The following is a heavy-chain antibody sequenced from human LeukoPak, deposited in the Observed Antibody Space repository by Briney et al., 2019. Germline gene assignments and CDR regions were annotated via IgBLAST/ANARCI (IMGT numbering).Heavy chain of an antibody. CDR2: IKQDGSEK. CDR3: ARDNGNYDFWSGYYPSIDY. V-gene: IGHV3-7*01. D-gene: IGHD3-3*01. J-gene: IGHJ4*02. CDR1: GFTFSSYW. Sequence: PGGSLRLSCAASGFTFSSYWMSWVRQAPGKGLEWVANIKQDGSEKYYVDSVKGRFTISRDNAKNSLYLQMNSLRAEDTAVYYCARDNGNYDFWSGYYPSIDYWGQGTLVTVSS.